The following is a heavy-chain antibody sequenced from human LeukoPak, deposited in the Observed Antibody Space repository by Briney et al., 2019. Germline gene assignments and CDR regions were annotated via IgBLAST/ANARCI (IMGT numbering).Heavy chain of an antibody. J-gene: IGHJ4*02. CDR2: IIPIFGTA. CDR3: ARDRDYYDSRGGFDY. CDR1: GGTFSSYA. D-gene: IGHD3-22*01. V-gene: IGHV1-69*01. Sequence: SVKVSCKASGGTFSSYAISWVRQAPGQGLEWMGGIIPIFGTANYAQKFQGRVTITADESTSTAYMELSSLRSEDTAVYCCARDRDYYDSRGGFDYWGQGTLVTVSS.